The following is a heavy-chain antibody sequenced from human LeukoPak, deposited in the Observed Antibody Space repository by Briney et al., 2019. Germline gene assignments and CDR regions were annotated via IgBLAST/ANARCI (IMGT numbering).Heavy chain of an antibody. Sequence: TSETLSLTCTVSGGSISSYYWSWIRQPPGKGLEWIGYIYYSGSTNYNPSLKSRVTISVDTSKNQFSLKLNSVTAADTAVYYCARDRTIFDHWGQGTLVTVSS. CDR2: IYYSGST. CDR3: ARDRTIFDH. J-gene: IGHJ4*02. D-gene: IGHD1-7*01. CDR1: GGSISSYY. V-gene: IGHV4-59*01.